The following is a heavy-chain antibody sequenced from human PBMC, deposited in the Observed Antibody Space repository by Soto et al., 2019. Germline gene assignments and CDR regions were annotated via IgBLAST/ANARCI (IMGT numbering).Heavy chain of an antibody. Sequence: QVQLVESGGGVVQPGGSLRLSCTTSGFTFNTYGVYWVRLAPGKGLEWVAIIWYDGSTKYYGDSVKGRFTISRDNSKNTLYLQMNSLRAEDTALYYCAGGDCTGAYCYSWPFNYGVDVWGQGTTVTVSS. CDR3: AGGDCTGAYCYSWPFNYGVDV. J-gene: IGHJ6*02. D-gene: IGHD2-15*01. V-gene: IGHV3-33*08. CDR2: IWYDGSTK. CDR1: GFTFNTYG.